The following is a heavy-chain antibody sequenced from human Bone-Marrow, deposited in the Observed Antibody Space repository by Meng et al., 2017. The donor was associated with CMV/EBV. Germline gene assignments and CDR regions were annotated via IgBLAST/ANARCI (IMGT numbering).Heavy chain of an antibody. Sequence: SETLSLTCTVSGGSISNYYWSWIRQPPGKGLEWIGYIYYSGSTNYNPSLKSRVTISVDTSKNQFSLKLSSVTAADTAVYYCARVVPAAIGGWYFDLWGRGTLVTVSS. CDR2: IYYSGST. CDR1: GGSISNYY. CDR3: ARVVPAAIGGWYFDL. D-gene: IGHD2-2*02. V-gene: IGHV4-59*01. J-gene: IGHJ2*01.